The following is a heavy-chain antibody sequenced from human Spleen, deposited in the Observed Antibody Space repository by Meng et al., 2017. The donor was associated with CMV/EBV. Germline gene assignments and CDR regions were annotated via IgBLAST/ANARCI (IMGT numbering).Heavy chain of an antibody. D-gene: IGHD2-2*01. Sequence: FPDYGISWVRQAPGQGLEWMGWISPYDGDTNYARKLQGRVTLTTDTSTTTAYMELRSLRSDDMAVYYCARDLEYCGSTSCFEDCFDPWGQGTLVTVSS. CDR1: FPDYG. CDR3: ARDLEYCGSTSCFEDCFDP. J-gene: IGHJ5*02. V-gene: IGHV1-18*03. CDR2: ISPYDGDT.